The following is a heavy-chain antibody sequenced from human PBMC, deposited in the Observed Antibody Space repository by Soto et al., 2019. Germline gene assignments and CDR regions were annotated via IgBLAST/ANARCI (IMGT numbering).Heavy chain of an antibody. CDR2: IKSKTDGGTT. V-gene: IGHV3-15*01. J-gene: IGHJ4*02. D-gene: IGHD2-15*01. CDR1: GFTFSNAW. Sequence: EVQLVESGGGLVKPGGSLRLSCAASGFTFSNAWMSWVRQAPGKGLEWVGRIKSKTDGGTTDYAAPVKGRFTISRDDSKNTLYLQMNSLNTEDTAVYYCTTEAVLLLGDYWGQGTLVTVSS. CDR3: TTEAVLLLGDY.